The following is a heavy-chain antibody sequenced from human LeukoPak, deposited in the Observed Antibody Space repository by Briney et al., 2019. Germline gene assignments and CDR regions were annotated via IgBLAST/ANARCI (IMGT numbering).Heavy chain of an antibody. CDR3: AGYCSSTSCLTTAFDI. V-gene: IGHV4-59*08. CDR2: IYYSGST. CDR1: GGSISSYY. D-gene: IGHD2-2*01. Sequence: SSETLSLTCTVSGGSISSYYWSWIRQPPGKGLEWIVYIYYSGSTNYNPSLKSRVTISVDTSKNQFSLKLSSVTAADTAVYYCAGYCSSTSCLTTAFDIWGQGTMVTVSS. J-gene: IGHJ3*02.